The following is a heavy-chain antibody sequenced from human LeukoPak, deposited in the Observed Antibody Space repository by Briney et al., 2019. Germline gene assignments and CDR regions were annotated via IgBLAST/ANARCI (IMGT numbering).Heavy chain of an antibody. V-gene: IGHV4-59*08. CDR3: ARLWGYYDSSGYYTIYYYYSMDV. D-gene: IGHD3-22*01. CDR1: GGSISSYY. J-gene: IGHJ6*02. Sequence: SETLSLTCTVSGGSISSYYWSWIRQPPGKGLEWIGYIYYSGSTNYNPSLKSRVTISVDTSKNQFSLKLSSVTAADTAVYYCARLWGYYDSSGYYTIYYYYSMDVWGQGTTVTVSS. CDR2: IYYSGST.